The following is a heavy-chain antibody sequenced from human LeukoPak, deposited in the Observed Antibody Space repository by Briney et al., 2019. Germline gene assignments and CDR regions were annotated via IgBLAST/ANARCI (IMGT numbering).Heavy chain of an antibody. D-gene: IGHD3-22*01. CDR2: IYTRGST. V-gene: IGHV4-61*02. J-gene: IGHJ4*02. Sequence: PSETLSLTCTVSGGSISSGSSYWSWIRQPAGKGLEWIGRIYTRGSTNYNPSFKSRLTISVDTSKNQFSLKLSSVTAADTAVYYCARSPHGGYYYGSIDYWGQGTLVTVSS. CDR3: ARSPHGGYYYGSIDY. CDR1: GGSISSGSSY.